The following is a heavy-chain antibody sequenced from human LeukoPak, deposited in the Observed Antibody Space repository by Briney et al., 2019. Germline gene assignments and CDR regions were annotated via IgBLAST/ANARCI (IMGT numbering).Heavy chain of an antibody. V-gene: IGHV3-7*01. CDR1: GFTSGSYW. CDR3: ARGVGTDY. J-gene: IGHJ4*02. CDR2: IRLDGSEK. Sequence: GGSLRLSCAASGFTSGSYWMSWVRQAPGKGLEWVANIRLDGSEKYYVDSVKGRFTISRDNAKNSLYLQMNSLRAEDTAVYYCARGVGTDYWGQGTQVTVSS. D-gene: IGHD1-26*01.